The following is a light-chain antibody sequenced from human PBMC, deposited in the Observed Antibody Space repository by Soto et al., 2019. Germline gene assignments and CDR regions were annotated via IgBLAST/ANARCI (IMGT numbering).Light chain of an antibody. CDR1: SSDVGGYNY. CDR3: SSYAGSNNFV. V-gene: IGLV2-8*01. Sequence: QSVLTQPPSASGSPGQSVTISCTGTSSDVGGYNYVSWYQQHPGKAPKLMIYEVSERPSGVPDRFSGSKSSNTASLTVSGLQAEDEADYSCSSYAGSNNFVFGTGTQVTVL. J-gene: IGLJ1*01. CDR2: EVS.